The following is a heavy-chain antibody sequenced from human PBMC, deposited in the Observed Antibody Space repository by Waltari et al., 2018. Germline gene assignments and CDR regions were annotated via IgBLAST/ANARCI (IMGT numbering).Heavy chain of an antibody. Sequence: EVQLVESGGGLVQPGGSLRLSCAASGFPLSNYWMSWVRQAPGKGLGWVANIMTDGREEYYVDSVRGRFTSSRDNAKNSLYLQMNSLRPEDTAVYYCVRDQWFAFDIWGQGTMVTVSS. J-gene: IGHJ3*02. CDR1: GFPLSNYW. V-gene: IGHV3-7*01. CDR2: IMTDGREE. D-gene: IGHD3-22*01. CDR3: VRDQWFAFDI.